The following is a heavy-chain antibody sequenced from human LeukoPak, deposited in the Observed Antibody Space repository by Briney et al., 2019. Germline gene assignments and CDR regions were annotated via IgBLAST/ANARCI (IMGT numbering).Heavy chain of an antibody. J-gene: IGHJ4*02. CDR2: IYYSGST. V-gene: IGHV4-59*08. CDR1: GGSISSYY. D-gene: IGHD6-19*01. Sequence: SETLSLTCTVSGGSISSYYWSWIRQPPGKGLEWIGYIYYSGSTNYNPSLKSRVTISVDTSKNQFSLKLSPVTAADTAVYYCARHGWAVAGTGVWYFDYWGQGTLVTVSS. CDR3: ARHGWAVAGTGVWYFDY.